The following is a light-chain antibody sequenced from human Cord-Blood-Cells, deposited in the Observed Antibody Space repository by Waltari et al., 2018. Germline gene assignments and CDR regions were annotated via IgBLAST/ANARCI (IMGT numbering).Light chain of an antibody. V-gene: IGLV2-23*01. Sequence: QSALTQPASVSGSPGQSITISCTGTSSDVGGYNLVSWYQQHPGKAPKLMIYEGSKRPSGVSNRFSGSKSGNTASLTISGLQAEDEADYYFCSYAGSSVVFGGGTKLTVL. CDR1: SSDVGGYNL. CDR2: EGS. CDR3: CSYAGSSVV. J-gene: IGLJ2*01.